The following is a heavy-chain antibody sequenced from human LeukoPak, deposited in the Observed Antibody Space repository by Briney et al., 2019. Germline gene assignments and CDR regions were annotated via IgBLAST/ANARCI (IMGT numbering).Heavy chain of an antibody. V-gene: IGHV1-46*01. J-gene: IGHJ3*02. D-gene: IGHD1-14*01. Sequence: ASVKVSCKASGYTFTSYDINWVRQAPGQGLEWMGIINPSGGSTSYAQKFQGRVTMTRDTSTSTVYMELSSLRSEDTAVYYCASLATGPGYDAFDIWGQGTMVTVSS. CDR1: GYTFTSYD. CDR3: ASLATGPGYDAFDI. CDR2: INPSGGST.